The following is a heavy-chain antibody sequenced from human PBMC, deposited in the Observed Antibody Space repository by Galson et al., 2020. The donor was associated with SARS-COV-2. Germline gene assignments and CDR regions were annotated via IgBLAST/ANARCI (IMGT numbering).Heavy chain of an antibody. D-gene: IGHD6-13*01. CDR2: MYYSGSP. CDR1: GASISNSY. J-gene: IGHJ6*03. V-gene: IGHV4-59*01. Sequence: SETLSLTCTVSGASISNSYWGWIRQPPGKGLQWIGYMYYSGSPNYDPSLESRVTISVDTSKNLFSLKLTSVTAADTAVYYCARVARVIATAGYTYHVDVWGKGTTVTISS. CDR3: ARVARVIATAGYTYHVDV.